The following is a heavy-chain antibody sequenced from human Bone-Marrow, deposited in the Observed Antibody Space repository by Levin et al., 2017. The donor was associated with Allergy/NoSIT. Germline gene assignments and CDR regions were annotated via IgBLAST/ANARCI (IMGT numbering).Heavy chain of an antibody. J-gene: IGHJ4*02. CDR2: INPNSGGT. V-gene: IGHV1-2*02. CDR1: GYTFTGYY. D-gene: IGHD6-13*01. Sequence: EASVKVSCKASGYTFTGYYMHWVRQAPGQGLEWMGWINPNSGGTNYAQKFQGRVTMTRDTSISTAYMELSRLRSDDTAVYYCARGGYSSSWYRAGFDYWGQGTLVTVSS. CDR3: ARGGYSSSWYRAGFDY.